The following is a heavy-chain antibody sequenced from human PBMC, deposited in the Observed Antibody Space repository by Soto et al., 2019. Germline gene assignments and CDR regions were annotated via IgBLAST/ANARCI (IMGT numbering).Heavy chain of an antibody. Sequence: QVQLVQSGAEVKKPGSSVKVSCKASGGTFSSYTISWVRQAPGQGLEWMGRLIPILGIANYAQKFQGRVTITADKSTSTAYLELSSLRSEDTAVYYCASNQRGLGGFDYWGQGTLVTVSS. CDR2: LIPILGIA. CDR3: ASNQRGLGGFDY. V-gene: IGHV1-69*02. CDR1: GGTFSSYT. J-gene: IGHJ4*02.